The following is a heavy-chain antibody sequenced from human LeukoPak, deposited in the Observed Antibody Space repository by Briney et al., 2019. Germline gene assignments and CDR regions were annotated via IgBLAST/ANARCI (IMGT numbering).Heavy chain of an antibody. D-gene: IGHD2-15*01. CDR3: AKDGDIVVVVAALDFDY. J-gene: IGHJ4*02. Sequence: GGSLRLSCAASGFTFSSYAMSWVRQAPGKGLEWVSAISGSGGSTYYADSVKGRFTISRDNSKNTLYLQMNSLRAEDTAVYYCAKDGDIVVVVAALDFDYWGQGTLVTVSS. CDR2: ISGSGGST. CDR1: GFTFSSYA. V-gene: IGHV3-23*01.